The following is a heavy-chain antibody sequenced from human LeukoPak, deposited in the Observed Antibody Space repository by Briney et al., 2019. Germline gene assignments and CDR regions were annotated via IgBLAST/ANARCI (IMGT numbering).Heavy chain of an antibody. D-gene: IGHD5-12*01. V-gene: IGHV1-18*01. CDR2: ISAYNGNT. Sequence: ASVKVSYKASGYTFTSYGISWVRQAPGQGLEWMGWISAYNGNTNYAQKLQGRVTMTTDTSTSTAYMELRSLRSDDTAVYYCARVLEMAPCEDYWGQGTLVTVSS. J-gene: IGHJ4*02. CDR1: GYTFTSYG. CDR3: ARVLEMAPCEDY.